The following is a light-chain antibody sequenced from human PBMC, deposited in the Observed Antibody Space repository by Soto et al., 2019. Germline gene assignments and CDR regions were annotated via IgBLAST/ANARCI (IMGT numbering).Light chain of an antibody. Sequence: EIVLTQSPGTLSLSPGERATLSCRASQSVSSTYLAWYQHKAGQAPRLLFYGASTRATGIPDRFSASGSGTDFTLTISRLEPEDFAVYYCQQYGSSPPWTFGQGTKVEIK. V-gene: IGKV3-20*01. CDR1: QSVSSTY. J-gene: IGKJ1*01. CDR2: GAS. CDR3: QQYGSSPPWT.